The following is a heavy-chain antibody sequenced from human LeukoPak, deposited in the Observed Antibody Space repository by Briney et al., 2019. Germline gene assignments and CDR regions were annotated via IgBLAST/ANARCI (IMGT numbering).Heavy chain of an antibody. CDR2: IYTSGST. J-gene: IGHJ5*02. Sequence: SETLSLTCTVSGGSISSYYWSWIRQPAGKGLEWIGRIYTSGSTNYNPSLKSRVTMSVDTSKNQVSLKLSCVTAADTAVYYCARDQPSTRFGELQPFDPWGQGTLVTVSS. D-gene: IGHD3-10*01. CDR1: GGSISSYY. V-gene: IGHV4-4*07. CDR3: ARDQPSTRFGELQPFDP.